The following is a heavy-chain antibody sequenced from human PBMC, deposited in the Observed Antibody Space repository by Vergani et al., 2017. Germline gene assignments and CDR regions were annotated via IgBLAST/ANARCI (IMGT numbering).Heavy chain of an antibody. Sequence: QVQLVQSGAEVKKPGSSVKVSCKASGGTFSSYAISGVRQAPGQGLGWFGVIITIFGTANYAQKFQGRVPLTADESTSPTYMELSSLRSEDTAVYYCARDGVLRYFDLLLYHDAFDIWGQGTMVTVSS. CDR1: GGTFSSYA. CDR3: ARDGVLRYFDLLLYHDAFDI. V-gene: IGHV1-69*01. J-gene: IGHJ3*02. CDR2: IITIFGTA. D-gene: IGHD3-9*01.